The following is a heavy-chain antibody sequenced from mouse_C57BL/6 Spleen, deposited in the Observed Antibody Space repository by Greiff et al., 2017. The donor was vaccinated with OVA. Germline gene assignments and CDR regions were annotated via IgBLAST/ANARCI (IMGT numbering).Heavy chain of an antibody. CDR1: GYTFTSYW. CDR2: IDPSDSET. V-gene: IGHV1-52*01. CDR3: ARGTAVVQGAWFAY. Sequence: QVQLQQPGAELVRPGSSVKLSCKASGYTFTSYWMHWVKQRPIQGLEWIGNIDPSDSETHYNQKFKDKATLTVDKSSSTAYMQLSSLTSEDSAVYYCARGTAVVQGAWFAYWGQGTLVTVSA. J-gene: IGHJ3*01. D-gene: IGHD1-1*01.